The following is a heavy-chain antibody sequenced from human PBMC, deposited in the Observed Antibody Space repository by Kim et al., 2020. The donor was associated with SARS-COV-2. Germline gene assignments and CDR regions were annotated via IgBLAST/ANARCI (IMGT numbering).Heavy chain of an antibody. Sequence: AEAVKGRFSISRDNAKKYLYLQMNSLRAEDTAVYYCARVSSGSSSWYWFDAWGQGTLVTVSS. D-gene: IGHD6-13*01. CDR3: ARVSSGSSSWYWFDA. J-gene: IGHJ5*02. V-gene: IGHV3-11*05.